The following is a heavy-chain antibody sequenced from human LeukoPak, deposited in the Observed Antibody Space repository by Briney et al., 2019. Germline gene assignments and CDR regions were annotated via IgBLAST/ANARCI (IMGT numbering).Heavy chain of an antibody. CDR3: ARVRGGN. J-gene: IGHJ4*02. Sequence: GGSLRLSCAASGFTFSDFWMYWVRQAPGKGLVWISNINEHGTTAYADSVKGRFTISRDNAKNILYPQMNSLRAEDTAVYYCARVRGGNWGQGTLVTVSS. CDR2: INEHGTT. D-gene: IGHD3-16*01. V-gene: IGHV3-74*01. CDR1: GFTFSDFW.